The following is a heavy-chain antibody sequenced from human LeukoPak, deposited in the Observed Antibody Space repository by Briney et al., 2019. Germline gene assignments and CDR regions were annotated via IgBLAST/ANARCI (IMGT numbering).Heavy chain of an antibody. J-gene: IGHJ3*02. CDR2: ISISGNTI. CDR1: GFTFSSYE. CDR3: ARAGGLLWFGEVLESSDAFHM. V-gene: IGHV3-48*03. D-gene: IGHD3-10*01. Sequence: PGGSLRLSCAASGFTFSSYEMNRVRQAPEKGLEWISYISISGNTIYYADSVKGRFTISRDNAKNSLYLQVNSLRDEDTAVYYCARAGGLLWFGEVLESSDAFHMWGQGTMVTVSS.